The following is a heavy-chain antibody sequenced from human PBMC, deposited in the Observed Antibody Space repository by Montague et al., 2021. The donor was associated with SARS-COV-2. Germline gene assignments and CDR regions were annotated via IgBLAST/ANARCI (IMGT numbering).Heavy chain of an antibody. CDR2: IYHSGST. Sequence: SETLSLTCTVSGGSISSCYWSWIRQPPGKGLEWIGEIYHSGSTNYNPSLKSRVTISVDKSKNQFSLKLSSVTAADTAVYYCARRPLGYYYYGMDVWGQGTTVTVSS. CDR3: ARRPLGYYYYGMDV. J-gene: IGHJ6*02. CDR1: GGSISSCY. V-gene: IGHV4-59*12.